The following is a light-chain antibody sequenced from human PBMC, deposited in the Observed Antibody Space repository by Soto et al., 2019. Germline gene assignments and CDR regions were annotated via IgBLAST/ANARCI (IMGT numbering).Light chain of an antibody. CDR2: DVS. Sequence: QSALTQPASVSGSPGQSITISCTGTSSDVGGYNYVSWYQQHPGKAPKLMIYDVSNRPSGVSNRFSGSKSGTTASLAICGLRSEDEADYYCAACDDSLSGSYVFGTGTKVTVL. J-gene: IGLJ1*01. V-gene: IGLV2-14*01. CDR1: SSDVGGYNY. CDR3: AACDDSLSGSYV.